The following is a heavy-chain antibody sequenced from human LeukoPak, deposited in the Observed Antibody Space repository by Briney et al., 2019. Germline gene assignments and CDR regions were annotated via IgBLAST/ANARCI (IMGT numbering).Heavy chain of an antibody. CDR3: ARRWNYGRNYYIDV. CDR2: INDSGTI. V-gene: IGHV4-34*01. CDR1: GGSFSHDY. D-gene: IGHD1-7*01. Sequence: PSETLSLTCAVYGGSFSHDYWSWIRQSPRMALGWIAEINDSGTINYNPSLMSRVTISLDKSKNQFSLKLSSATAADTAVYYCARRWNYGRNYYIDVWGKGATVSVSS. J-gene: IGHJ6*03.